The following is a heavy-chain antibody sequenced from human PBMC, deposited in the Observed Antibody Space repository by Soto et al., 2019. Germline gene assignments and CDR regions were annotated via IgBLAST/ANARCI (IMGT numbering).Heavy chain of an antibody. D-gene: IGHD3-3*01. CDR2: IYHSGST. CDR3: ARDLITIFGKEGIAVGGGPNVDV. V-gene: IGHV4-38-2*02. CDR1: GYSMSSGYY. Sequence: SSTLALTCAVSGYSMSSGYYWGWIRQPPGRGLEWMGSIYHSGSTYYNPSLKSRVTISVDTSKNQFSLKLRSVTAADTAVYYCARDLITIFGKEGIAVGGGPNVDVWGQGTTIT. J-gene: IGHJ6*02.